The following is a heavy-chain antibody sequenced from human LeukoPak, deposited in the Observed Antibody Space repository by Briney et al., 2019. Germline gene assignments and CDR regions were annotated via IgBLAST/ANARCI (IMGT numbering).Heavy chain of an antibody. V-gene: IGHV3-74*01. J-gene: IGHJ4*02. CDR2: INSDGSST. D-gene: IGHD6-13*01. CDR1: GFTFSSYW. CDR3: AKQGIRIAAADNY. Sequence: HAGGSLRLSCAAPGFTFSSYWMHWVRQAPGKGLVWVSRINSDGSSTSYADSVKGRFTISRDNAKNTLYLQMNSLRAEDTAVYYCAKQGIRIAAADNYWGQGTLVTVSS.